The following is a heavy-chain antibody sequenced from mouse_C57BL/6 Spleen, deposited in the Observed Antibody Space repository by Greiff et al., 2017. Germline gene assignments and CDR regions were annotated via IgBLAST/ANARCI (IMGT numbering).Heavy chain of an antibody. Sequence: EVKVEESGGGLVQPGGSLSLSCAASGFTFTDYYMSWVRQPPGKALEWLGFISNKANGYTTEYSASVKGRFTISRDNSQSFLYLQMYALRAEDSATYVCAREDYSKSWFAYWGEGTLVTVSA. J-gene: IGHJ3*01. CDR3: AREDYSKSWFAY. CDR2: ISNKANGYTT. CDR1: GFTFTDYY. D-gene: IGHD2-5*01. V-gene: IGHV7-3*01.